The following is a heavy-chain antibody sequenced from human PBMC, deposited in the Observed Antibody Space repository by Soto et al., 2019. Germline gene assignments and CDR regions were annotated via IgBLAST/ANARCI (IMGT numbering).Heavy chain of an antibody. J-gene: IGHJ4*02. Sequence: QVQLVQSGAEVKKPGSSVKVSCKASGGTLSSYAISWVRQAPGQGLEWMGGIVPIFGTANYAQKFQGRVTITADKSTCTASMELRSLTYEYPAVYYCARGGTPYYYDSSGYYVDYCCQANLGTVSS. D-gene: IGHD3-22*01. V-gene: IGHV1-69*06. CDR1: GGTLSSYA. CDR2: IVPIFGTA. CDR3: ARGGTPYYYDSSGYYVDY.